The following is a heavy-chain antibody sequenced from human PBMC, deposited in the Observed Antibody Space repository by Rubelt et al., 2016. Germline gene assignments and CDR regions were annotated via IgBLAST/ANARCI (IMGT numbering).Heavy chain of an antibody. J-gene: IGHJ4*02. D-gene: IGHD3-22*01. CDR1: GYTFTGYY. Sequence: QVQLVQSGAEVKKPGASVKVSCKASGYTFTGYYMHWVRQAPGQGLEWMGWINPNSGGTNYAQKFQRWVTMTRDTSISTAYMELSRLRSDDTAVYYCARDDSPYYYDSSGYDDYWGQGTLVTVSS. CDR2: INPNSGGT. V-gene: IGHV1-2*04. CDR3: ARDDSPYYYDSSGYDDY.